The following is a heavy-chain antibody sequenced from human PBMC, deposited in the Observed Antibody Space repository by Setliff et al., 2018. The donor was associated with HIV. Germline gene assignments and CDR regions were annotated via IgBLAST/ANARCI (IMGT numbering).Heavy chain of an antibody. Sequence: ASVKVSCKASGYTFTTYGVNWVRQAPGQGLEWMGWINSYNGNTKFAQKFQGRVTMTTDTSTTTAFMELRSLKADDTGIYYCANSVTDASYWYFIHWGRGSPVTVSS. J-gene: IGHJ2*01. CDR2: INSYNGNT. CDR1: GYTFTTYG. D-gene: IGHD4-17*01. V-gene: IGHV1-18*04. CDR3: ANSVTDASYWYFIH.